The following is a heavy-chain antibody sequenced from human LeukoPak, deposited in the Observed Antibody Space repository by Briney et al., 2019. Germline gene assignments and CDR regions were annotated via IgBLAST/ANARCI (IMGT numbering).Heavy chain of an antibody. CDR1: GFTFSSYA. CDR3: AKGRGYYDSSGYYYFDY. V-gene: IGHV3-23*01. CDR2: ISGSGGST. Sequence: GGSLRLSCAASGFTFSSYAMSWVRQAPGKGPEWVSAISGSGGSTYYADSVKGRFTISRDNSKNTLYLQMNSLRAEDTAVYYCAKGRGYYDSSGYYYFDYWGQGTLVTVSS. J-gene: IGHJ4*02. D-gene: IGHD3-22*01.